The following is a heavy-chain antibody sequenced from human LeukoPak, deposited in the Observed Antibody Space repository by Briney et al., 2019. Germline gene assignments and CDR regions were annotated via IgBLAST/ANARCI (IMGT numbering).Heavy chain of an antibody. Sequence: GGPLRLSCAASGFTFSNYWMNWVRQAPGKGLEWVATINEDGSERYYMDSMKGRFTISRDNGDNSLYLQMNSLRAEDTAVYYCATASPYCSGDYCRLRFDYWGQGTLVTVSS. V-gene: IGHV3-7*03. CDR2: INEDGSER. J-gene: IGHJ4*02. D-gene: IGHD3-22*01. CDR3: ATASPYCSGDYCRLRFDY. CDR1: GFTFSNYW.